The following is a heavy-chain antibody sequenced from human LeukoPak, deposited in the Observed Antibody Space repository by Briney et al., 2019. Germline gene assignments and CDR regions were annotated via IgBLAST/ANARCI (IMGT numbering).Heavy chain of an antibody. CDR1: EYTFTGYY. CDR3: ARGPLIPVAGTGLDY. J-gene: IGHJ4*02. D-gene: IGHD6-19*01. V-gene: IGHV1-2*02. CDR2: INPNTDGA. Sequence: ASVKVSCKASEYTFTGYYVHWVRQAPGQGLEWMGWINPNTDGANYAQKFQGRVTMTRDTSISTAYMELSSLRSDDTAVYYCARGPLIPVAGTGLDYWGQGTLVTVSS.